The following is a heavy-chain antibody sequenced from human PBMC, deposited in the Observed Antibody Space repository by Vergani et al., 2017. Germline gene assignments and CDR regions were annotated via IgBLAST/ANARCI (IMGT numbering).Heavy chain of an antibody. CDR1: GSIFKNYY. D-gene: IGHD2-21*01. Sequence: VQLVQSGAEVRKPGASVTVSCTASGSIFKNYYIHWLRQAPGQAFEWMGILNPTTGHTTSEQKFMGRVDMTRDPSTDTSTRTVQMTLSSLRSEDTAVYYCARSIGYCAGATCRAYYFDHWGQGTRVTVSS. CDR2: LNPTTGHT. V-gene: IGHV1-46*02. CDR3: ARSIGYCAGATCRAYYFDH. J-gene: IGHJ5*02.